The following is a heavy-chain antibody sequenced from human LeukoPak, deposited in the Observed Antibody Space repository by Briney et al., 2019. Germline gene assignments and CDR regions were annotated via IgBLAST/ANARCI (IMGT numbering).Heavy chain of an antibody. CDR1: GFTFSSYG. V-gene: IGHV3-48*04. J-gene: IGHJ5*02. CDR3: ARGLWFGAPDLS. D-gene: IGHD3-10*01. Sequence: PGGSLRLSCAASGFTFSSYGMSWVRQAPGKGLEWVSYISSSGSTIYYADSVKGRFTISRDNAKNSLYLQMNSLRAEDTAVYYCARGLWFGAPDLSWGQGTLVTVSS. CDR2: ISSSGSTI.